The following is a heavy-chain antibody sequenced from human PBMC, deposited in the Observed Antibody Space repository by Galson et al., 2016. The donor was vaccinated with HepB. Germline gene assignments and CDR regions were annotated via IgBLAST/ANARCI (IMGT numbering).Heavy chain of an antibody. CDR3: TTHGTSSWDY. CDR1: GFTFSNAW. Sequence: SLRLSCAGSGFTFSNAWMSWVRQAPGKGLEWVGRIKSKTDGGTTDYAAPVKGRFTISRDDSKNTLYLQMNSLKSEDTAMYYCTTHGTSSWDYWGQGTLVTVSS. V-gene: IGHV3-15*01. J-gene: IGHJ4*02. CDR2: IKSKTDGGTT.